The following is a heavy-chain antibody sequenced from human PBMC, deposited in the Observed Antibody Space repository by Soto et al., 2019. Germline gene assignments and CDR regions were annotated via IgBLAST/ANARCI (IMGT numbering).Heavy chain of an antibody. D-gene: IGHD2-2*01. Sequence: GGSLRLSCAASGFTFSSYSMNWVRQAPGKGLEWVSSISSSSSYIYYADSVKGRFTISRDNAKNSLYLQMNSLRAEDTAVYYCARVPRGQRGYFDYWGQGTLVTVSS. CDR3: ARVPRGQRGYFDY. V-gene: IGHV3-21*01. CDR1: GFTFSSYS. J-gene: IGHJ4*02. CDR2: ISSSSSYI.